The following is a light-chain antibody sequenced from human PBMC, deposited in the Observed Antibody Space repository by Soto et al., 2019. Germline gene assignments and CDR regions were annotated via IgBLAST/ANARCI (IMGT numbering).Light chain of an antibody. V-gene: IGKV1-39*01. Sequence: DIQMTQSPSSLSASVGDRVTITCRASQSISSYLNWYQQKPGKAPKLLIYAASSLQSGVPSRFSGSGSGTDFTLTISSLQPEDFATYYCQQSYSTPPGFGPGT. J-gene: IGKJ3*01. CDR2: AAS. CDR1: QSISSY. CDR3: QQSYSTPPG.